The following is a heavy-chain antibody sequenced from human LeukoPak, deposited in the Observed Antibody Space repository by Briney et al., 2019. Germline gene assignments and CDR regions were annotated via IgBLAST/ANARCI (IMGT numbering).Heavy chain of an antibody. D-gene: IGHD6-19*01. CDR1: GFTFDDYA. J-gene: IGHJ6*02. Sequence: PDRSLRLSCAASGFTFDDYAMHWVGQAPGKGLEWVSGISWNSGSIGYADSVKGRFTISRDNAKNSLYLQMNSLRAEDTALYYCAKDMGRYSSGWPGGMDVWGQGTTVTVSS. CDR2: ISWNSGSI. V-gene: IGHV3-9*01. CDR3: AKDMGRYSSGWPGGMDV.